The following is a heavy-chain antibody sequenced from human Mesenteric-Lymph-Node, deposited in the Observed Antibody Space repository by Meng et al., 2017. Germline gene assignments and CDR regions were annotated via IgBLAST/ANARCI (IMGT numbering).Heavy chain of an antibody. CDR3: TSVVTAIPL. CDR1: GFTFSSYG. V-gene: IGHV3-33*01. D-gene: IGHD2-21*02. Sequence: QGRLVESGGGVVQPGRSLRLSCAASGFTFSSYGMHWVRQAPGKGLEWVAVIWYDGSNKYYADSVKGRFTISRDNSKNTLYLQMNSLKTEDTAVYYCTSVVTAIPLWGQGTLVTVSS. J-gene: IGHJ4*02. CDR2: IWYDGSNK.